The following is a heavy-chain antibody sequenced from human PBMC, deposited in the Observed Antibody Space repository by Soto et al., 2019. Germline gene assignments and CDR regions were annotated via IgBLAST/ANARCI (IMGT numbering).Heavy chain of an antibody. J-gene: IGHJ6*02. CDR3: AREPVGPDYAMDV. CDR1: GFDFSSYG. CDR2: LGFDGGGR. Sequence: QMQLVESGGGVVQPGTSLRLSCAASGFDFSSYGMHWVRQNPGKGLEWVAVLGFDGGGRYYADSVKGRFTISRDNSKKMLYLQMDSLRAGDTALYYCAREPVGPDYAMDVWGQGTTVTVSS. D-gene: IGHD1-26*01. V-gene: IGHV3-33*01.